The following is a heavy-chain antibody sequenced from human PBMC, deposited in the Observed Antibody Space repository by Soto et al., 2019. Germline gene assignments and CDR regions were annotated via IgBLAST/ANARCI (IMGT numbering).Heavy chain of an antibody. Sequence: SETLSLTCTVSGASIISDGYYWTWIRQHPXKGLEWLGYIHYSGGATYSPSYNPSLKSRIAISVDTSKRLFSLKLTSVSAADTAVYYCARVPTYHQDSIGFQPFQPWGQGTLVTVSS. CDR2: IHYSGGATYSP. CDR3: ARVPTYHQDSIGFQPFQP. CDR1: GASIISDGYY. J-gene: IGHJ5*02. D-gene: IGHD5-18*01. V-gene: IGHV4-31*03.